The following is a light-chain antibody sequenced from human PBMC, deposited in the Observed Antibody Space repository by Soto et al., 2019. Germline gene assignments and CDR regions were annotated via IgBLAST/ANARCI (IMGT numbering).Light chain of an antibody. J-gene: IGLJ2*01. Sequence: QSALTQPASVSGSPGQSITISCTGTSSDVGGYNYVSWYQQHPGKAPKLMIYDVSNRPSGVSNRFSGSKSGNTASLTISGLQAEDEADSYGSSYTSSSTLVGFGGGTKVTVL. CDR1: SSDVGGYNY. CDR3: SSYTSSSTLVG. V-gene: IGLV2-14*01. CDR2: DVS.